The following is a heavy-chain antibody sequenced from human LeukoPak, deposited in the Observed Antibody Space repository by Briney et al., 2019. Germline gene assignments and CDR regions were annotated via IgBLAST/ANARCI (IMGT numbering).Heavy chain of an antibody. CDR3: AAQYSRTWNVGSY. Sequence: GGSLRLSCAVSGFTVSRYYMSWVRQAPWKRLEWVSIIYSGDNTYYADSVKGRFTISRDNSKNTLYLQMNSLRVEDTAVYYCAAQYSRTWNVGSYWGQGTLVTVSS. V-gene: IGHV3-53*01. J-gene: IGHJ4*02. D-gene: IGHD6-13*01. CDR2: IYSGDNT. CDR1: GFTVSRYY.